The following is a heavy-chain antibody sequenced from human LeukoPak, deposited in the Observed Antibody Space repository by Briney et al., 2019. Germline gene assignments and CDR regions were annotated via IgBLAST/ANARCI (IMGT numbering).Heavy chain of an antibody. CDR2: INPNSGGT. CDR1: GYTFTSYY. CDR3: ATQIYYYDFWSGYENFQH. J-gene: IGHJ1*01. Sequence: WASVKVSCKASGYTFTSYYMHWVRQTPGQGLEWMGWINPNSGGTNYAQKFQGRVTMTRDTSISTAYMELSRLRSDDTAVYYCATQIYYYDFWSGYENFQHWGQGTLVTVSS. D-gene: IGHD3-3*01. V-gene: IGHV1-2*02.